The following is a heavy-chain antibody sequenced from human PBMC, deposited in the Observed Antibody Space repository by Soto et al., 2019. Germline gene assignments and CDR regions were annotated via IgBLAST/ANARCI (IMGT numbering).Heavy chain of an antibody. CDR1: GYTFTSYG. Sequence: ASVKVSCKASGYTFTSYGISWVRQAPGQGLEWMGWISAYNGYTNYAQNLQGRVTMTTDTSTSTAYMELRSLRSDDTAVYYCARDQSWWKDIVVVVAATPEGSFDYWGQGTLVTVSS. J-gene: IGHJ4*02. V-gene: IGHV1-18*01. D-gene: IGHD2-15*01. CDR2: ISAYNGYT. CDR3: ARDQSWWKDIVVVVAATPEGSFDY.